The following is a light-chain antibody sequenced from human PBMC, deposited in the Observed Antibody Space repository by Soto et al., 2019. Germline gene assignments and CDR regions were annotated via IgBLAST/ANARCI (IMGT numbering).Light chain of an antibody. Sequence: QSVLTQPASVSGSPGQSITISCTGTSSDVANNNLVSWYQQHPGKAPKFVIYEASKRPSGVSNRFSGSKSGNTASLTISGLQAEDEADYYCCSYAGNYSPVFGTGTKLTVL. J-gene: IGLJ1*01. CDR1: SSDVANNNL. CDR3: CSYAGNYSPV. V-gene: IGLV2-23*01. CDR2: EAS.